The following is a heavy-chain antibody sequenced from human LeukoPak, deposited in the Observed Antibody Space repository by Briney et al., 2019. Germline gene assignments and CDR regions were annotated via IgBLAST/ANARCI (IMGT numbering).Heavy chain of an antibody. CDR3: ARGLDGYNEMPFDY. J-gene: IGHJ4*02. Sequence: GGSLRLSCAASGFTFSSYAMHWVRQAPAKGLDGVAVISYDGSNKYYADSVKGRFTISRDNSKNTLYLQMNSLRAEDTAVYYCARGLDGYNEMPFDYWGQGTLVTVSS. CDR2: ISYDGSNK. V-gene: IGHV3-30-3*01. D-gene: IGHD5-24*01. CDR1: GFTFSSYA.